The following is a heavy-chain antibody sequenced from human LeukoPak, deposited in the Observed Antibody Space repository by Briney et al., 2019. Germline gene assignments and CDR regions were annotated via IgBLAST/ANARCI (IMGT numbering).Heavy chain of an antibody. J-gene: IGHJ4*02. CDR3: ARTRGGYSSSWSLGFDY. D-gene: IGHD6-13*01. CDR2: INHSGST. V-gene: IGHV4-34*01. Sequence: SETLSLTCAVYGGSFSGYYWSWIRQPPGKGLEWIGEINHSGSTNYNPSLKSRVTISVDTSKNQFSLKLSSVTAADTAVYYCARTRGGYSSSWSLGFDYWGQGTLVTVSS. CDR1: GGSFSGYY.